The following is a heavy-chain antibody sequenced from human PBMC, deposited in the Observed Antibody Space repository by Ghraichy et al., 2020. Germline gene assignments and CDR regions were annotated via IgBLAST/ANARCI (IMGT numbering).Heavy chain of an antibody. J-gene: IGHJ4*02. Sequence: ASVKISCKASGYIFTSFYIHWVRQAPGQGLEWMGIVNPSVGSTTYAQKFQGRVILTKDTSTSTVYMELYSLRSDDTAVYYCARAQGGLVVAAAFGYWGQGTLVTVSS. CDR2: VNPSVGST. V-gene: IGHV1-46*01. D-gene: IGHD2-15*01. CDR1: GYIFTSFY. CDR3: ARAQGGLVVAAAFGY.